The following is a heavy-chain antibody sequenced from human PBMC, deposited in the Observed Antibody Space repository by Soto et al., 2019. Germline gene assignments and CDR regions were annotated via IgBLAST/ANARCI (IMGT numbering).Heavy chain of an antibody. CDR2: ISGSGITT. J-gene: IGHJ4*02. Sequence: EVQLLESGGGLVQPGGSLRLSCAASGFTFSSYDMTWVRQAPGKGLEWVSAISGSGITTYYADYVKGRFTISRDNSKNTLYLQMNSLRAEDTAVYYCAMRRAGTTISGYFDHWGQGTLVTVSS. CDR3: AMRRAGTTISGYFDH. D-gene: IGHD1-1*01. CDR1: GFTFSSYD. V-gene: IGHV3-23*01.